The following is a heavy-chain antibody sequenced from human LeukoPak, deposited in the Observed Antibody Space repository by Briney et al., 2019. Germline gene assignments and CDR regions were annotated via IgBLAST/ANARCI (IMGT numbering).Heavy chain of an antibody. V-gene: IGHV4-38-2*02. CDR2: INHSGST. D-gene: IGHD2-15*01. J-gene: IGHJ4*02. Sequence: PSETLSLTCTVSGYSISSGYYWAWMRQPPGKGLEWIESINHSGSTYYNPSLKSRVTVSVDTSKNQVSLRLSSVTAADTAVYYCARACSSGRCLDYWGQGTLITVSS. CDR1: GYSISSGYY. CDR3: ARACSSGRCLDY.